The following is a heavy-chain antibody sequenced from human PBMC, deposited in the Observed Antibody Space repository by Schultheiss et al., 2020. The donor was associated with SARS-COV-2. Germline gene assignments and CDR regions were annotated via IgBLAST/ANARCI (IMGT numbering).Heavy chain of an antibody. CDR1: GYSISSGYY. CDR3: ARASVATLFDY. V-gene: IGHV4-38-2*01. CDR2: IYYSGST. J-gene: IGHJ4*02. D-gene: IGHD5-12*01. Sequence: SQTLSLTCAVSGYSISSGYYWSWIRQPPGKGLEWIGYIYYSGSTNYNPSLKSRVTISVDTSKNQFSLKLSSVTAADTAVYYCARASVATLFDYWGQGTLVTVSS.